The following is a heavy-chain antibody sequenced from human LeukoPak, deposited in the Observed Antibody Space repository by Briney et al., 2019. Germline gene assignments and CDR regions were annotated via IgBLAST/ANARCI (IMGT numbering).Heavy chain of an antibody. CDR2: IGGRGSST. D-gene: IGHD3-16*01. J-gene: IGHJ5*02. V-gene: IGHV3-23*01. CDR3: GKEGGA. CDR1: GFRFSDFT. Sequence: PGGSLRLSCAASGFRFSDFTMTWVRQAPGKGPEWVSAIGGRGSSTYYADSVGGRFTISRDNSKDMVYLQMNSLKVEDTATYYCGKEGGAWGQGTKVTVSS.